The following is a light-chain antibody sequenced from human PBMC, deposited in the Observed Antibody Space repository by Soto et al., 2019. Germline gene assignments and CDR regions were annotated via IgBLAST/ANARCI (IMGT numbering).Light chain of an antibody. CDR3: HQRSTWPFT. Sequence: EIVLTQSPATLSLSPGERATLSCRASQSIRSYLAWYQQKPDQAPRLLIYDASIRATGIPARFSGSGSGTEFTLTISSLKPEDFAVYYCHQRSTWPFTFGPGTKVDIK. V-gene: IGKV3-11*01. CDR1: QSIRSY. CDR2: DAS. J-gene: IGKJ3*01.